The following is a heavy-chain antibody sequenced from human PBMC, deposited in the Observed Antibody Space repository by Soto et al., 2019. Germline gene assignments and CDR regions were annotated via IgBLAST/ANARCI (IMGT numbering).Heavy chain of an antibody. CDR3: ARDHTPGPYGMDV. CDR2: IWYDGSNK. V-gene: IGHV3-33*01. Sequence: GGSLRLSCAASGFTFSSYGMHWVRQAPGKGLEWVAVIWYDGSNKYYADSVKGRFTISRDNSKNTLYLQMNSLRAEDTAVYYCARDHTPGPYGMDVWGQGTTVTVSS. J-gene: IGHJ6*02. CDR1: GFTFSSYG.